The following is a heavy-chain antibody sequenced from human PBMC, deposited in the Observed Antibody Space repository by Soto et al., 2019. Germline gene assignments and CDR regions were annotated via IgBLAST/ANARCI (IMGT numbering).Heavy chain of an antibody. CDR1: GFTFSTYA. Sequence: GGSLRLSCGASGFTFSTYAMSWVRQAPGRGLEWVSAISGSGGSTYYADSVKGRFTISRDNAKNSLYLQMNSLRAEDTAVYYCARSSGRYCSSTSCHPYYGMDVWGQGTTVTVSS. CDR3: ARSSGRYCSSTSCHPYYGMDV. V-gene: IGHV3-23*01. CDR2: ISGSGGST. J-gene: IGHJ6*02. D-gene: IGHD2-2*01.